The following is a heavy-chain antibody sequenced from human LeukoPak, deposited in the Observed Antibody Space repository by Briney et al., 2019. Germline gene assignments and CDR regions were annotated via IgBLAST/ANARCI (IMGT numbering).Heavy chain of an antibody. J-gene: IGHJ3*02. CDR1: GFTFSRYG. D-gene: IGHD3-16*02. V-gene: IGHV3-33*06. CDR2: MWYDGSNK. CDR3: AKDIELSI. Sequence: GGSLRLSCAASGFTFSRYGMHWVRQAPGKGLEWVAVMWYDGSNKYYADSVKGRFTISRDNSKNTLSLQMNSLRVEDTAMYYCAKDIELSILGLGTMVTVSS.